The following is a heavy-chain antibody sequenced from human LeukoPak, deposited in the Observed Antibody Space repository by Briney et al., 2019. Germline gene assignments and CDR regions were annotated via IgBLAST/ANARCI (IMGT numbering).Heavy chain of an antibody. CDR3: ARNSGSYPFDY. CDR2: IEQDGSQK. J-gene: IGHJ4*02. D-gene: IGHD1-26*01. CDR1: GFTFSSYW. Sequence: PGVSLRLSCAASGFTFSSYWLSWVRQAPGKGLEWVASIEQDGSQKYYVDSVRGRFTTSRDNAKNSVYLQMNSLRVEDTAVYYCARNSGSYPFDYWGQGTLVTVSS. V-gene: IGHV3-7*01.